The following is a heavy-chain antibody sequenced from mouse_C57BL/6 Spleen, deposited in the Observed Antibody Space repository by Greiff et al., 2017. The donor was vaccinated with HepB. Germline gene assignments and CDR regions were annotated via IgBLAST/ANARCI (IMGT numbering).Heavy chain of an antibody. CDR1: GFTFSDYY. Sequence: DVKLVESGGGLVQPGGSLKLSCAASGFTFSDYYMYWVRQTPEKRLEWVAYISNGGGSTYYPDTVKGRFTISRDNAKNTLYLQMSRLKSEDTAMYYCARLGGPLDYWGQGTTLTVSS. J-gene: IGHJ2*01. CDR2: ISNGGGST. CDR3: ARLGGPLDY. V-gene: IGHV5-12*01.